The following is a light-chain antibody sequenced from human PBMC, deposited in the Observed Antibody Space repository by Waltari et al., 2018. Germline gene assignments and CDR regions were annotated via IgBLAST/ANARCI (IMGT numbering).Light chain of an antibody. CDR2: EVS. J-gene: IGLJ3*02. CDR3: SSHTTSSIWV. Sequence: QSALTQPASVSGSLGQSIPIPCTGTSSAVGGYNFFSGYQQDPGKAPKLMIYEVSNRPSGVSNRFSGSKSGNTASLTISGLQAEDEADYYCSSHTTSSIWVFGGGTKLTVL. CDR1: SSAVGGYNF. V-gene: IGLV2-14*01.